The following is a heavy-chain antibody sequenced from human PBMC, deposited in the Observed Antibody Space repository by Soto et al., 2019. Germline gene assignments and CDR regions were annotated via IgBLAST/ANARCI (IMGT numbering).Heavy chain of an antibody. J-gene: IGHJ4*01. CDR3: ARHRIKVVWPGFDF. CDR1: TDSSSFTNSY. V-gene: IGHV4-39*01. Sequence: PSETLSLTCTVSTDSSSFTNSYWGWIRQPPGKGLQWIGSSSYNGGTFYNPSLKGRVVISFDTSKKQSSLQVTSVTAADTAVYFCARHRIKVVWPGFDFWGQGSPVTVSS. D-gene: IGHD2-21*01. CDR2: SSYNGGT.